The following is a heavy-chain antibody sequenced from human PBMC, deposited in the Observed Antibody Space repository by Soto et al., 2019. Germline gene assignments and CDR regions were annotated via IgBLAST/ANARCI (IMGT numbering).Heavy chain of an antibody. Sequence: VQLVDSGGXLAQPGESLRLSCAGSGFIFGNYDMHWVRQAPGKGLEWVSVIGSSGDTYYADSVKGRXXXXXXXAXXSXXXXXXXXXXXXXXXXXCARDRRGYDSEAYFFDXWGQG. CDR2: IGSSGDT. V-gene: IGHV3-13*01. J-gene: IGHJ4*02. D-gene: IGHD1-1*01. CDR3: ARDRRGYDSEAYFFDX. CDR1: GFIFGNYD.